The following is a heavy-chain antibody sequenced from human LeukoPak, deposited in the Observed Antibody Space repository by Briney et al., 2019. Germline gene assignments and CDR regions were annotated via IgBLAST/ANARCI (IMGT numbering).Heavy chain of an antibody. Sequence: GESLKISFKGSGXSFTNYCIGWVRQMPGKGLERMGIIYPGDSDTRYSPSFQGQVTISADKSISTAYLQWSSLKASDTAIYYCARRDSGSYGFDYWGQGTLVTVSS. J-gene: IGHJ4*02. CDR2: IYPGDSDT. CDR3: ARRDSGSYGFDY. V-gene: IGHV5-51*01. D-gene: IGHD1-26*01. CDR1: GXSFTNYC.